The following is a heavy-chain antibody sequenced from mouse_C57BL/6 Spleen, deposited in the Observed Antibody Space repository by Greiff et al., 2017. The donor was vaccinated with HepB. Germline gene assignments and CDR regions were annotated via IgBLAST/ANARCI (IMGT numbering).Heavy chain of an antibody. CDR2: IDPSDSYT. J-gene: IGHJ4*01. Sequence: QVQLQQPGAELVMPGASVKLSCKASGYTFTSYWMHWVKQRPGQGLEWIGEIDPSDSYTNYNHKFKGKSTLTVDKSSSTAYMQISSLTSEDSAVYYCATPVVGYAMDYWGQGTSVTVSS. CDR1: GYTFTSYW. D-gene: IGHD1-1*01. V-gene: IGHV1-69*01. CDR3: ATPVVGYAMDY.